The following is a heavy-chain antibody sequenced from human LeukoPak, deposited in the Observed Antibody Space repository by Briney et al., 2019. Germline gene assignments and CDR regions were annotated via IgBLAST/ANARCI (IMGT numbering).Heavy chain of an antibody. D-gene: IGHD3-22*01. CDR3: ARQLTYYYDSSGYKSYYYYGMDV. CDR1: GGTFSSYA. V-gene: IGHV1-69*04. J-gene: IGHJ6*02. CDR2: IIPILGIA. Sequence: HWASVKVSCKASGGTFSSYAISWVRQAPGQGLEWMGRIIPILGIANYAQKFQGRVTMTRDTSTSTVYMELSSLRSEDTAVYYCARQLTYYYDSSGYKSYYYYGMDVWGQGTTVTVSS.